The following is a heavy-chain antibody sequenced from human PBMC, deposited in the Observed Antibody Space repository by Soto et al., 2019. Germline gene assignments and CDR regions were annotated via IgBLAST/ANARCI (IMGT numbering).Heavy chain of an antibody. J-gene: IGHJ6*03. CDR2: INHSGST. CDR1: GGSFSGYY. Sequence: SETLSLTCAVYGGSFSGYYWSWIRQPPGKGLEWIGEINHSGSTNYNPSLKSRVTISVDTSKNQFSLKLSSVTAADTAVYYCARGRQYYYYYMDVWGKGTTVTVSS. V-gene: IGHV4-34*01. CDR3: ARGRQYYYYYMDV.